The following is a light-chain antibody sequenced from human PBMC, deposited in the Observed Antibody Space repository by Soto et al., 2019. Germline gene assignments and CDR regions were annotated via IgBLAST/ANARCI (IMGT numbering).Light chain of an antibody. CDR2: DNN. J-gene: IGLJ2*01. CDR1: SSNIGSNT. Sequence: QSVLPQPPSASGTPGQRVTISCSGGSSNIGSNTVNWYQQLPGTAPKLLIYDNNKRPSGVPDRLSGSKSGTSASLAISGLQSEDEADYYCATWDDSLNGVVFGGGTKLTVL. V-gene: IGLV1-44*01. CDR3: ATWDDSLNGVV.